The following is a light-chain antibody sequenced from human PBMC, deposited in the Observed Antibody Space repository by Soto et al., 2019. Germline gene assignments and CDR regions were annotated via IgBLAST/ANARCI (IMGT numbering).Light chain of an antibody. CDR3: SSYSSSSTFYV. CDR2: EVS. V-gene: IGLV2-14*01. J-gene: IGLJ1*01. Sequence: QSALTQPASVSGSPGQSITISCTGSISDVGAYNYVSWYQQHPGKAPKLMIYEVSNRPSGVAFRFSGSKSGNTASLTISGLQAEDECDYFCSSYSSSSTFYVFGAGTKVTVL. CDR1: ISDVGAYNY.